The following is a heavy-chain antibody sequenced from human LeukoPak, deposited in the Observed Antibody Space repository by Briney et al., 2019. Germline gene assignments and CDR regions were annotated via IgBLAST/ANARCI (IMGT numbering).Heavy chain of an antibody. J-gene: IGHJ4*02. V-gene: IGHV4-61*02. CDR1: GGSISSGSYY. CDR2: IYTSEST. Sequence: SETLSLTCTVSGGSISSGSYYWSWIRQPAGKGLEWIGRIYTSESTNYNPSLKSRVTISVDTSKNQFSLKLSSVTAADTAVYYCARVTTGGYYNCWGQGTLVTVSS. CDR3: ARVTTGGYYNC. D-gene: IGHD3-22*01.